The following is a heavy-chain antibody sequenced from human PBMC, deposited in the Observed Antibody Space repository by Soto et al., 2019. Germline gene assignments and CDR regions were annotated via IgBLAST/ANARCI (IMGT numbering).Heavy chain of an antibody. CDR3: ARGPGWIFGVVINYGMDV. CDR2: INSDGSST. CDR1: GFTFSSYW. D-gene: IGHD3-3*01. Sequence: EVQLVESGGGLVQPGGSLRLSCAASGFTFSSYWMHWVRQAPGKELVWVSRINSDGSSTSYADSVKGRFTISRDNAKNTLYLQMNSLRAADTAVYYCARGPGWIFGVVINYGMDVWGQGTTVTVSS. V-gene: IGHV3-74*01. J-gene: IGHJ6*02.